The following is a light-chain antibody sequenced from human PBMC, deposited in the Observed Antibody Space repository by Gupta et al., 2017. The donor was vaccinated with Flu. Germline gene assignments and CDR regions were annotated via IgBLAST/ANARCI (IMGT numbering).Light chain of an antibody. CDR1: QSVTSGY. CDR3: QQYGLSPQT. CDR2: GAS. Sequence: EIVLTQSPDTLSLSPGERVTLSCRASQSVTSGYLAWYQQKPGHSPRLLIYGASTRATGIPDRFSGSGSGTEFLLTISRLEPEDVAIYYCQQYGLSPQTFGQGTRVEVK. J-gene: IGKJ1*01. V-gene: IGKV3-20*01.